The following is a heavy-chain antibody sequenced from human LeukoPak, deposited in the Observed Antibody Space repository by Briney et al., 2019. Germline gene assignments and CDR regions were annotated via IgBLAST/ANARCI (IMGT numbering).Heavy chain of an antibody. CDR3: AKGMGSGWTFDY. CDR2: VNSDETTR. Sequence: GGSLRLSCAASGFTFTRYGMHWVRQAPGKGPEWVASVNSDETTRYYADSVKGRFTISRDNSKNTVYLQMNSLRAEDTAVYYCAKGMGSGWTFDYWGQGTLVTVSS. J-gene: IGHJ4*02. V-gene: IGHV3-30*02. CDR1: GFTFTRYG. D-gene: IGHD6-19*01.